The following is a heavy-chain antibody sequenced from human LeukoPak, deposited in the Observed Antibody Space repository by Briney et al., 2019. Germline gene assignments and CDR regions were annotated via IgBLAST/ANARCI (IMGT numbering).Heavy chain of an antibody. CDR3: ARDYDILTGYYSDY. Sequence: PSEPLSPTCTVSGGSISSSSYYWGWIRQPPGKGLEWIGSIYYSGSTYYNPSLKSRVTISVDTSKNQFSLKLSSVTAADTAVYYCARDYDILTGYYSDYWGQGTLVTVSS. V-gene: IGHV4-39*07. D-gene: IGHD3-9*01. J-gene: IGHJ4*02. CDR2: IYYSGST. CDR1: GGSISSSSYY.